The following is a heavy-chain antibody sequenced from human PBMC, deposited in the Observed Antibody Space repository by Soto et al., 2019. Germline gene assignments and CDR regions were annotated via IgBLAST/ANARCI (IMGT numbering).Heavy chain of an antibody. CDR3: ARGGIPAGGLVHYYYGRDV. V-gene: IGHV1-2*02. Sequence: ASVKVSCKASGYTFTGYYMHWVRQAPGQGLEWMGWINPNSGGTNYAQKFQGRVTMTRDTSISTAYMELSRLRPDDTAVYYCARGGIPAGGLVHYYYGRDVWGQGTTVTASS. J-gene: IGHJ6*02. D-gene: IGHD6-13*01. CDR1: GYTFTGYY. CDR2: INPNSGGT.